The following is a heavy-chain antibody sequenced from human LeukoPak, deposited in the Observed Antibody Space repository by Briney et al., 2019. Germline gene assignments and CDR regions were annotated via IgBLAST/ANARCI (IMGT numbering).Heavy chain of an antibody. J-gene: IGHJ5*02. CDR3: ARDFRPDYGGNSGEP. D-gene: IGHD4-23*01. V-gene: IGHV3-11*01. CDR2: ISSSGSTI. Sequence: PGGSLRLSCAASGFTFSDYYMSWIRQAPGKGGEWVSYISSSGSTIYYADSVKGRFTICRDNAKNSLYLQMNSLRAEDTAVYYCARDFRPDYGGNSGEPWGQGTLVTVSS. CDR1: GFTFSDYY.